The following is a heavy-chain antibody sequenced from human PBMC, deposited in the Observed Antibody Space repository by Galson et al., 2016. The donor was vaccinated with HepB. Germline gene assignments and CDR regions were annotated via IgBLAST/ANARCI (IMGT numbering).Heavy chain of an antibody. CDR3: ARVDDNVWD. D-gene: IGHD3-16*01. J-gene: IGHJ4*02. Sequence: SETLSLTCSVSGGSVTSGFYYWSWIRQPPGKGLEWIGYIYSSGSTNFYPSLKSRVSISLDTSKNNFSLKVNSVTPADTAVYYCARVDDNVWDWGQGPLVIVSS. V-gene: IGHV4-61*01. CDR2: IYSSGST. CDR1: GGSVTSGFYY.